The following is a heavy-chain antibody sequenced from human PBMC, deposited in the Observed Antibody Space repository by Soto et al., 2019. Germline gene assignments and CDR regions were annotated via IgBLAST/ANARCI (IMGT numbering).Heavy chain of an antibody. CDR2: IYHSGST. Sequence: SETLSLTCAVSGGSISSSNWWSWVRQPPGKGLEWIGEIYHSGSTNYNPSLKSRVTISVDKSKNQFSLKLSSVTAADTAVYYCARAPIAAAGIYYYYGMDVWGQGTTVTVSS. J-gene: IGHJ6*02. CDR1: GGSISSSNW. CDR3: ARAPIAAAGIYYYYGMDV. V-gene: IGHV4-4*02. D-gene: IGHD6-13*01.